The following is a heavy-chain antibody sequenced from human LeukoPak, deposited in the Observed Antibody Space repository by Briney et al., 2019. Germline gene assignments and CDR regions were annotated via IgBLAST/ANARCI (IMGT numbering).Heavy chain of an antibody. J-gene: IGHJ1*01. D-gene: IGHD3-3*01. V-gene: IGHV4-59*01. CDR3: ARVGITIFGVGPEYSQH. CDR1: GGSISSYY. CDR2: IYYTGST. Sequence: PSETLSLTCTVSGGSISSYYWSWIRQPPGKGLEWIGYIYYTGSTNYNPSLKSRVTISVDTSKNQFSLKLTSVTAADTAVYYCARVGITIFGVGPEYSQHWGQGTLVTVSS.